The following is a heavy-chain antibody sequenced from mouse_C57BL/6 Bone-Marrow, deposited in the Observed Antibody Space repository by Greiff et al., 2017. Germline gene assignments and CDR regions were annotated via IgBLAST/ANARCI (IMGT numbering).Heavy chain of an antibody. V-gene: IGHV14-1*01. Sequence: DVQLQESGAELVRPGASVKLSCTASGFNIKDYYMHWVKQRPEQGLEWIGRIDPEDGETEYAPKFQGKATMTADTSSNTAYLQLSSLTSEDTAVYYCTTAAFYCNSPSYFDYWGQGTTLTVSS. CDR2: IDPEDGET. CDR3: TTAAFYCNSPSYFDY. D-gene: IGHD2-1*01. J-gene: IGHJ2*01. CDR1: GFNIKDYY.